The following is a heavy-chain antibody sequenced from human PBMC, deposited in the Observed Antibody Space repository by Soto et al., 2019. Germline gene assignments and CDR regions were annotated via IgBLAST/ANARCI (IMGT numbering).Heavy chain of an antibody. D-gene: IGHD5-18*01. CDR2: IYYNGII. CDR3: ARGIQEGFDP. V-gene: IGHV4-30-4*01. CDR1: GDSITDGDYY. Sequence: QVSLQESGPGLVKPSQTLSLSCPVSGDSITDGDYYWSWIGQPPGKDLEWIAYIYYNGIIHYNPSLKSRVTISLDPSKNQFSLTMTSVTDADTAVYSCARGIQEGFDPWGQGTLVTVSS. J-gene: IGHJ5*02.